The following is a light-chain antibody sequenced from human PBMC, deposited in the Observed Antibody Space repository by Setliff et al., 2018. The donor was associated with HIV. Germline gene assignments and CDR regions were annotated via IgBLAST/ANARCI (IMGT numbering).Light chain of an antibody. CDR2: DVS. CDR1: SSDVGGYNY. J-gene: IGLJ3*02. V-gene: IGLV2-14*03. Sequence: ALTQPASVSGSPGQSITISCTGTSSDVGGYNYVSWYQQHPGKAPKLMIYDVSNRPSGVSNRFSGSKSGNTASLTISGLQAEDEADYYCETFDSSLRAPVFGGGTKVTVL. CDR3: ETFDSSLRAPV.